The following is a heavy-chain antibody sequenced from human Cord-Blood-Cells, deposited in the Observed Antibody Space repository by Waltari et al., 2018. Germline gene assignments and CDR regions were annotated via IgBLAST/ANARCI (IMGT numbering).Heavy chain of an antibody. V-gene: IGHV3-30*18. Sequence: QVQLVESGGGVVQPGRSLRLSCAASGFTFSSYGMHWVRQAPGKGLEWVAGISYDGSNKYYADSVKGRFTISRDNSKNTLYLQMNSLRAEDTAVYYCAKSGYSYGFDYWGQGTLVTVSS. CDR3: AKSGYSYGFDY. CDR2: ISYDGSNK. J-gene: IGHJ4*02. D-gene: IGHD5-18*01. CDR1: GFTFSSYG.